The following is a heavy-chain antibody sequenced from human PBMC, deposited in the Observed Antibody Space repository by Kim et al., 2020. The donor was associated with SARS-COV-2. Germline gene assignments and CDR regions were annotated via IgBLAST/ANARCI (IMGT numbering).Heavy chain of an antibody. CDR3: TRRDYPMIGVYYFDY. CDR1: GFTFGDYA. V-gene: IGHV3-49*03. CDR2: ISGKAYGGTT. J-gene: IGHJ4*02. D-gene: IGHD3-22*01. Sequence: GGSLRLSCTASGFTFGDYAMTWFRQAPGKGLEWVGFISGKAYGGTTEYAASVKGRFSISRDDSKSIAYLQMNSLKTEDTAVYYCTRRDYPMIGVYYFDYWGQGTLVTVSS.